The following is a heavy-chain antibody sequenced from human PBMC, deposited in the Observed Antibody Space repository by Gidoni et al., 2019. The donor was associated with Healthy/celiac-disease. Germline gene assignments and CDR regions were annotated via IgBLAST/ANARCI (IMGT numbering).Heavy chain of an antibody. D-gene: IGHD3-3*01. Sequence: QVQLQQWGAGLLKPSDTLSLTCAVYGGSFRGYYWSWIRQPPGKGLEWIGEINHSGSTNYNPSLKSRVTISVDTSKNQFSLKLSSVTAADTAVYYCAITYYDFWSGYYGDYWGQGTLVTVSS. J-gene: IGHJ4*02. CDR1: GGSFRGYY. CDR3: AITYYDFWSGYYGDY. V-gene: IGHV4-34*01. CDR2: INHSGST.